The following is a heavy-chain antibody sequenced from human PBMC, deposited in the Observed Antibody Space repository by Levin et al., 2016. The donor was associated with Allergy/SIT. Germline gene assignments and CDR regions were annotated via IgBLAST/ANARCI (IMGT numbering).Heavy chain of an antibody. V-gene: IGHV1-18*01. J-gene: IGHJ5*02. CDR3: ARVFTEEGLWGSGGSCYSPCNWFDP. CDR2: ISAYNGNT. Sequence: ASVKVSCKASGYTFTSYGISWVRQAPGQGLEWMGWISAYNGNTNYAQKLQGRVTMTTDTSTSTAYMELRSLRSDDTAVYYCARVFTEEGLWGSGGSCYSPCNWFDPWGQGTLVTVSS. D-gene: IGHD2-15*01. CDR1: GYTFTSYG.